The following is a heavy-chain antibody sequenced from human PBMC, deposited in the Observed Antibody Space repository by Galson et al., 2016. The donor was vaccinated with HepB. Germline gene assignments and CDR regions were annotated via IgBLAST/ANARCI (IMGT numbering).Heavy chain of an antibody. D-gene: IGHD2-2*01. CDR3: AREGDLGYCSPTTCYLP. V-gene: IGHV1-8*01. Sequence: SVKVSCKASGYTFTSYDINWVRQATGQGLEWMGWMNPNNGNTGYAQKFQGRVTMTRNTSISTAYMELSSLTSEDTAVYYCAREGDLGYCSPTTCYLPWGQGTLVTVSS. CDR2: MNPNNGNT. J-gene: IGHJ4*02. CDR1: GYTFTSYD.